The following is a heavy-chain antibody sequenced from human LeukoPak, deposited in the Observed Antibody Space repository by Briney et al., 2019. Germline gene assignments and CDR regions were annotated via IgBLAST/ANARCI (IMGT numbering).Heavy chain of an antibody. CDR3: ARAFQSLGGLSLPDY. V-gene: IGHV7-4-1*02. D-gene: IGHD3-16*02. J-gene: IGHJ4*02. CDR2: IHPSTGNP. CDR1: GYTFTNYA. Sequence: ASVKVSCKASGYTFTNYAMNWVRQAPGQGLEWMGWIHPSTGNPTYAQGFTGRFVFSLDTSVSTTYLQISSLRAEDTAVYYCARAFQSLGGLSLPDYWGQGTLVTVSS.